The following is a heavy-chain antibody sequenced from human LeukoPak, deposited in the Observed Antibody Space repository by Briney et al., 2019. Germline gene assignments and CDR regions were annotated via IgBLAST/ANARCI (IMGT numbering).Heavy chain of an antibody. V-gene: IGHV3-11*05. CDR1: GFTFSDYY. J-gene: IGHJ6*02. D-gene: IGHD3-10*02. CDR2: INWSSSDT. Sequence: GGSLRLSCAASGFTFSDYYMSWIRQAPGKGLGWLSYINWSSSDTKYADSVKGRFTITRDNSKNTLFLQLHNLRVEDTALYYCARDLHYYVAMDVLGQGTTVTVSS. CDR3: ARDLHYYVAMDV.